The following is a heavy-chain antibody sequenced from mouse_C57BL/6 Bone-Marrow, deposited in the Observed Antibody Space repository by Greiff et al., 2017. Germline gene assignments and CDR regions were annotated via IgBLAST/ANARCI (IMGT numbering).Heavy chain of an antibody. Sequence: VKVVESGAELVRPGTSVKVSCKASGYAFTNYLIEWVKQRPGQGLEWIGVINPGSGGTNYNEKFKGKATLTADKSSSTAYMQLSSLTSEDSAVYFCAYGSSSLHWYFDVWGTGTTVTVSS. CDR2: INPGSGGT. D-gene: IGHD1-1*01. V-gene: IGHV1-54*01. CDR3: AYGSSSLHWYFDV. J-gene: IGHJ1*03. CDR1: GYAFTNYL.